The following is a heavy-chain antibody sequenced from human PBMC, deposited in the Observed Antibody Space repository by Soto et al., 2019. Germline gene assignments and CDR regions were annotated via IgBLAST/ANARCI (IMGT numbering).Heavy chain of an antibody. Sequence: QVQLVQSGAEVKKPGSSVKVSCKASGGTFSSYAISWVRQAPGQGLEWMGGIIPIFGTANYAQKFQGRVTIAADKSTSTAYMELSSLRSEDTAVYYCARDSCSAARRRGCFDLWGRGTLVTVSS. V-gene: IGHV1-69*06. CDR3: ARDSCSAARRRGCFDL. CDR2: IIPIFGTA. CDR1: GGTFSSYA. J-gene: IGHJ2*01. D-gene: IGHD6-6*01.